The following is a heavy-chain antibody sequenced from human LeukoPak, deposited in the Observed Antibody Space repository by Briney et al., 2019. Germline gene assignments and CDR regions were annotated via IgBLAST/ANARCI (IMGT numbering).Heavy chain of an antibody. CDR1: GYTFTGYY. CDR3: AREAITIFGVVTRYFDY. Sequence: ASVKVSCKASGYTFTGYYMHWVRQAPGQGLEWMGWINPNSGGTNYAQKFQGRVTMTRDTSISTAYMELSRLRSDDTAVYYCAREAITIFGVVTRYFDYWGQGTLVTVSS. D-gene: IGHD3-3*01. J-gene: IGHJ4*02. CDR2: INPNSGGT. V-gene: IGHV1-2*02.